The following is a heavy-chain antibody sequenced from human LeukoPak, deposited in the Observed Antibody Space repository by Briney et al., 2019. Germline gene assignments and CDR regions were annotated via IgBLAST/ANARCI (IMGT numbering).Heavy chain of an antibody. CDR2: ISYDGTNK. CDR3: AKNPSGVDIAATEP. J-gene: IGHJ5*02. CDR1: GFTFSSYE. Sequence: QTGGSLRLSCAASGFTFSSYEMNWVRQAPGRGLDWVAFISYDGTNKYYADSVKGRFTISRDNSKNTLYLQMNSLRPEDTAVYYCAKNPSGVDIAATEPWGQGTLVTVPS. D-gene: IGHD6-13*01. V-gene: IGHV3-30*18.